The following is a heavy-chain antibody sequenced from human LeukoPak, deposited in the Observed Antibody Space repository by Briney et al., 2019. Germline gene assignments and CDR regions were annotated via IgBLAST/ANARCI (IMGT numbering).Heavy chain of an antibody. J-gene: IGHJ4*02. Sequence: SETLSLTCTVSGGSISSYYWSWIRQPPGKGLEWIGYIYYSGSTNYNPSLKSRVTISVDTSKNQFSLKLSSVTAADTALYYCARQTLTYYYDSSGYSEGAYFDYWGQGTLVTVSS. CDR3: ARQTLTYYYDSSGYSEGAYFDY. V-gene: IGHV4-59*08. CDR2: IYYSGST. D-gene: IGHD3-22*01. CDR1: GGSISSYY.